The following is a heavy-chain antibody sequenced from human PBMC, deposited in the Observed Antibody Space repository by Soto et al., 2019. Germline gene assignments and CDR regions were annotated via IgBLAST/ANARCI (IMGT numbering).Heavy chain of an antibody. Sequence: QVQLVQSGAEVKKPGSSVKVSCKASGGTFSSYAISWVRQAPGQGLEWMGWIIPIFGTANYAQKFQGRVTITADKSTSTAYMELSSLRSEDTAVYYCASQDHCTNGVCYEISEYFQHWGQGTLVTVSS. J-gene: IGHJ1*01. V-gene: IGHV1-69*06. D-gene: IGHD2-8*01. CDR1: GGTFSSYA. CDR3: ASQDHCTNGVCYEISEYFQH. CDR2: IIPIFGTA.